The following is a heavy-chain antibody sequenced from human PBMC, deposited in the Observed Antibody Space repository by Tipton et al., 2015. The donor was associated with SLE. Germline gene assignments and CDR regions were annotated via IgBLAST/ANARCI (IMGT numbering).Heavy chain of an antibody. CDR3: ARLSAYYRVFDL. J-gene: IGHJ4*02. D-gene: IGHD3-3*01. CDR2: IYYSGST. CDR1: GGFIRSYY. Sequence: LRLSCTVSGGFIRSYYWSWIRQPPGKGLEWIGYIYYSGSTNYNPSLKSRVTISVDPSKNQFSLRVTSVTAADTAVYYCARLSAYYRVFDLWGQGTLVTVSS. V-gene: IGHV4-59*08.